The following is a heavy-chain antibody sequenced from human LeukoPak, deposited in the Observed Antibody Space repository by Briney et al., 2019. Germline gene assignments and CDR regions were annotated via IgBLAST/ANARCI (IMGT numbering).Heavy chain of an antibody. CDR1: GFTFSNSW. CDR2: IKPDGSEE. D-gene: IGHD7-27*01. V-gene: IGHV3-7*04. J-gene: IGHJ4*02. CDR3: ARGINWAFDY. Sequence: GGSLRLSCAASGFTFSNSWMSWVRQAPGKGLEWVASIKPDGSEEHYVDSVQGRFTISKDNARNSQYLQMNSLRVEDTAVYYCARGINWAFDYWGQGTLVTVSS.